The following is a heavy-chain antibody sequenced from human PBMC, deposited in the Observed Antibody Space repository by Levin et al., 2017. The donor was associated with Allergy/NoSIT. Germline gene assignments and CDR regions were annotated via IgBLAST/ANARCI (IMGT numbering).Heavy chain of an antibody. D-gene: IGHD6-13*01. CDR2: IVPFLNIA. Sequence: KISCKASGATFSNYTIIWVRQAPGQGLEWMGRIVPFLNIAHYAEKFQGRVTITADKSTSPVYMELSRLRSEDTSVYYCAIGKAGSSERFDPWGQGTLVTVSS. V-gene: IGHV1-69*02. CDR3: AIGKAGSSERFDP. J-gene: IGHJ5*02. CDR1: GATFSNYT.